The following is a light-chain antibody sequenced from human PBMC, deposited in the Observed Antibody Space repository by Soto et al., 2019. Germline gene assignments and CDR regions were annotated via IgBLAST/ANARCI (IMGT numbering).Light chain of an antibody. CDR1: HIISSSS. CDR3: QQYDTSRYT. Sequence: EIVLAQSPGTLSLSPGERATLSCRTSHIISSSSLAWYQQIPGQPPRLLIYDVSSRAPGIPDRFSGSGSGTDFTLTISRLEPEDFAVYYCQQYDTSRYTFGQGTKLEIK. CDR2: DVS. J-gene: IGKJ2*01. V-gene: IGKV3-20*01.